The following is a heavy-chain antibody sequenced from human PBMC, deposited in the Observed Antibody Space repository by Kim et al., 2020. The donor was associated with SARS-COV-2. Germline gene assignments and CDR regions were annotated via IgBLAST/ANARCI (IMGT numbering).Heavy chain of an antibody. CDR2: ISGSGGST. Sequence: GGSLRLSCAASGFTFSSYAMSWVRQAPGKGLEWVSAISGSGGSTYYADSVKGRFTISRDTSKNTLYLQMNSLRAEDTAVYYCAKDAKNVYCSGGSCSHDYWGQGTLVTVSS. CDR1: GFTFSSYA. V-gene: IGHV3-23*01. D-gene: IGHD2-15*01. J-gene: IGHJ4*02. CDR3: AKDAKNVYCSGGSCSHDY.